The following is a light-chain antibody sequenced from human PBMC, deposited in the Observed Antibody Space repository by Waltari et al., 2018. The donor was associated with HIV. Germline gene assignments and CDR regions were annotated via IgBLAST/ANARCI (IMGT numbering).Light chain of an antibody. CDR1: SSDVGGYNS. CDR3: CSYAGNHNYV. Sequence: QSALTQPRSVSGSPGQSVTISCTGTSSDVGGYNSVSWYQHPPGKAPKLIIFDVTERPSGCPDRFSGSKSGSTASLTISGLQAEDETDYYCCSYAGNHNYVFGTGTKVTVL. J-gene: IGLJ1*01. V-gene: IGLV2-11*01. CDR2: DVT.